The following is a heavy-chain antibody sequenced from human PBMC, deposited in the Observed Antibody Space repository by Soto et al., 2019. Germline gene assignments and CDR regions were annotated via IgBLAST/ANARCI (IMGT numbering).Heavy chain of an antibody. D-gene: IGHD6-6*01. CDR1: GFTFSSYA. Sequence: PGGSLRLSCAASGFTFSSYAMHWVRQAPGKGLEWVAVISYDGSNKYYADSVKGRFTISRDNSKNTLYLQMNSLRAEDTAVYYCARTWVREYSSSSRLLGFDYWGQGTLVTVS. J-gene: IGHJ4*02. CDR2: ISYDGSNK. CDR3: ARTWVREYSSSSRLLGFDY. V-gene: IGHV3-30-3*01.